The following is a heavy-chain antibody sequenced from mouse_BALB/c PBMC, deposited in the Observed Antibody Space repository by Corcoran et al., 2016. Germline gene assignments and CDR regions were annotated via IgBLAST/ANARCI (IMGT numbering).Heavy chain of an antibody. CDR2: INPYSDGT. J-gene: IGHJ2*01. V-gene: IGHV1S136*01. CDR1: GYTFTSYV. CDR3: ATFNSNYFDY. D-gene: IGHD1-3*01. Sequence: EVQLQQSGPELVKPGASVKMSCKASGYTFTSYVMHWVKQKPGQGLEWIGYINPYSDGTKYNEKFKGKATLTSDKSSSTAYMELSSLTSEDSAVYYCATFNSNYFDYWGQGTTLTVSS.